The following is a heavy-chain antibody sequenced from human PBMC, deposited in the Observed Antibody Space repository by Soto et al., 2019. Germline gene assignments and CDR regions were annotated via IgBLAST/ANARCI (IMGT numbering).Heavy chain of an antibody. CDR1: GFTFSSYA. V-gene: IGHV3-23*01. D-gene: IGHD4-17*01. CDR3: AKDLRPRDYDPYYFDY. CDR2: ISGSGGST. J-gene: IGHJ4*02. Sequence: GGSLRLSCAASGFTFSSYAMSWVRQAPGKGLEWVSAISGSGGSTCYADSVKGRFTISRDNSKNTLYLQMNSLRAEDTAVYYCAKDLRPRDYDPYYFDYWGQGTLVTVSS.